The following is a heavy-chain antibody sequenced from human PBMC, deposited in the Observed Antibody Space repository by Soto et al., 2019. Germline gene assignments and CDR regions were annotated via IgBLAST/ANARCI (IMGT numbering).Heavy chain of an antibody. CDR2: IVPILGIT. D-gene: IGHD1-1*01. V-gene: IGHV1-69*02. CDR1: GGSFSSYT. Sequence: QVQLVQSGAEVKKPGASVKVSCTTSGGSFSSYTFSWVRQVPGQGLEWMGRIVPILGITNYAKKFQGRVTLSADKSTSTVYMDLSSLRSEDTAIYYWATTMEDSNYFYYRDVWGSGTTGTVSS. J-gene: IGHJ6*03. CDR3: ATTMEDSNYFYYRDV.